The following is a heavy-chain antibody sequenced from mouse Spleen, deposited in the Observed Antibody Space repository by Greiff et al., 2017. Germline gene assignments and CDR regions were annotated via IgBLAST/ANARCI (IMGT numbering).Heavy chain of an antibody. V-gene: IGHV1-54*01. D-gene: IGHD4-1*01. CDR3: ARGNWDGGKYFDY. CDR1: GYAFTNYL. Sequence: QVQLQQSGAELVRPGTSVKVSCKASGYAFTNYLIEWVKQRPGQGLEWIGVINPGSGGTNYNEKFKGKATLTADKSSSTAYMQLSSLTSEDSAVYFCARGNWDGGKYFDYWGHGTTLTVSS. CDR2: INPGSGGT. J-gene: IGHJ2*01.